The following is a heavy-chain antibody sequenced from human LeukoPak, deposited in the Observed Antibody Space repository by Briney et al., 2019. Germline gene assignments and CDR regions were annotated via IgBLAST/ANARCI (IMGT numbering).Heavy chain of an antibody. CDR3: TRPGYSSGWYGVD. CDR1: GFTFSGSA. J-gene: IGHJ4*02. CDR2: IRSKANSYAT. V-gene: IGHV3-73*01. Sequence: GGSLRLSCAASGFTFSGSAMHWVRQASGKGLEWVGRIRSKANSYATAYAASVKGRFTISRDDSKNTAYLQMNSLKTEDTAVYYCTRPGYSSGWYGVDWGQGTLVTVSS. D-gene: IGHD6-19*01.